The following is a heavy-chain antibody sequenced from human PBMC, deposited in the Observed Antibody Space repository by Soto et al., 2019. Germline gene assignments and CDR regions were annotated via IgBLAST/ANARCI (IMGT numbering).Heavy chain of an antibody. CDR3: ARDSKVQLLPNWFDP. CDR1: GFTFSSYW. J-gene: IGHJ5*02. V-gene: IGHV3-7*01. Sequence: EVQLVESGGGLVQPGGSLRLSCAASGFTFSSYWMSWVRQAPGKGLEWVANIKQDGSEKYYVDSVKGRFTISRDNAKNSLYLQMNSLRAEDTAVYYCARDSKVQLLPNWFDPWGQGTLVTVSS. D-gene: IGHD2-2*01. CDR2: IKQDGSEK.